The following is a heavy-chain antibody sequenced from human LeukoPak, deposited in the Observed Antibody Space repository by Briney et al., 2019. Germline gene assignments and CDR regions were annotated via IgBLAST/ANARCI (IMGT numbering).Heavy chain of an antibody. CDR3: ARDSAPYSSSWYLYYYYMDV. D-gene: IGHD6-13*01. CDR1: GGSISSYY. V-gene: IGHV4-59*01. J-gene: IGHJ6*03. Sequence: SETLSLTCTVSGGSISSYYWSWIRQPPGKGLEWIGYIYYSGSTNYNPSLKSRVTISVDTSKNQFSLKLSSVTAADTAVYYCARDSAPYSSSWYLYYYYMDVWGKGTTVTVSS. CDR2: IYYSGST.